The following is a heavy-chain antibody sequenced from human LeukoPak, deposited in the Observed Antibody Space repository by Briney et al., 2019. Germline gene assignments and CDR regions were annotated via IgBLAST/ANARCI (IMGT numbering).Heavy chain of an antibody. CDR1: GGSLSSGGYY. Sequence: ASETLSLTCTVSGGSLSSGGYYWTWIRQHPGKGLEWIGYIYDSANTSYNPSLKSRVTMSVDTSKNQFFLKLSSVTAADTAVYYCARQATDYDSSGYYSYYFDYWGQGALVTVSS. J-gene: IGHJ4*02. CDR2: IYDSANT. V-gene: IGHV4-31*03. D-gene: IGHD3-22*01. CDR3: ARQATDYDSSGYYSYYFDY.